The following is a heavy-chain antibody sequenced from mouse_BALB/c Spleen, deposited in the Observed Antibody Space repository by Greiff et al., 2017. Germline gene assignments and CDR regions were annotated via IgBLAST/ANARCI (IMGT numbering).Heavy chain of an antibody. V-gene: IGHV7-3*02. D-gene: IGHD2-3*01. CDR3: ARDTLYDGYSWYFDV. J-gene: IGHJ1*01. Sequence: EVQVVESGGGLVQPGGSLRLSCATSGFTFTDYYMSWVRQPPGKALEWLGFIRNKANGYTTEYSASVKGRFTISRDNSQSILYLQMNTLRAEDSATYYCARDTLYDGYSWYFDVWGAGTTVTVSS. CDR2: IRNKANGYTT. CDR1: GFTFTDYY.